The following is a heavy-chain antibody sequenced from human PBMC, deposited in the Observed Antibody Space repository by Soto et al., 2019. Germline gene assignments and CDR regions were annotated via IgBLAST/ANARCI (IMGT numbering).Heavy chain of an antibody. J-gene: IGHJ4*02. CDR3: ASYTYYDILTGYYNDY. D-gene: IGHD3-9*01. CDR1: GGSISGGDYY. Sequence: SETLSLTCTVSGGSISGGDYYLSWIRQPPGKGLEWIGYIYYSGSTYYNPSLKSRVTISVDTSKNQFSLKLSSVTAADTAVYYCASYTYYDILTGYYNDYWGQGTLVTVSS. CDR2: IYYSGST. V-gene: IGHV4-30-4*01.